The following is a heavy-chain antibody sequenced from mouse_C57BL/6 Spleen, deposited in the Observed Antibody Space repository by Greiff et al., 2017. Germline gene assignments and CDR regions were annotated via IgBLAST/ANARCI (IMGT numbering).Heavy chain of an antibody. V-gene: IGHV1-9*01. CDR1: GYTFTGYW. J-gene: IGHJ4*01. D-gene: IGHD3-1*01. CDR3: ARWGSAMEY. CDR2: ILPGSGST. Sequence: QVQLQQSGAELMKPGASVTLSCKATGYTFTGYWVEWVQQTPGHGLEWLGEILPGSGSTNYTEKFKGKVTFTADTSSNTAYMQLSSLTTEDSAIYYCARWGSAMEYWGQGTSVTVSS.